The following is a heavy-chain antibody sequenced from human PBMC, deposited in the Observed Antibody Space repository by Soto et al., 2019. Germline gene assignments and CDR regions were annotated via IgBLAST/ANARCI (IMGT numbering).Heavy chain of an antibody. Sequence: VASVKVSCKASGGTFSSYAISWVRQAPGQGLEWMGGIIPIFGTANYAQKFQGRVTITADESTSTAYMELSSLRSEDTAVYYCARTLYSGSYYLHFDYWGQGTLVTVSS. J-gene: IGHJ4*02. CDR3: ARTLYSGSYYLHFDY. V-gene: IGHV1-69*13. CDR1: GGTFSSYA. CDR2: IIPIFGTA. D-gene: IGHD1-26*01.